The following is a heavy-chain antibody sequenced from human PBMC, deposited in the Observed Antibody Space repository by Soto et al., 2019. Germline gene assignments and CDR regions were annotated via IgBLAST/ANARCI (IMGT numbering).Heavy chain of an antibody. V-gene: IGHV3-21*01. CDR2: ISSSSSYI. J-gene: IGHJ6*02. CDR3: ARGYSSSSRHYYYYGMDV. CDR1: GFTFSSYS. D-gene: IGHD6-6*01. Sequence: GGSLRLSCAASGFTFSSYSMNWVRQAPGKGLEWVSSISSSSSYIYYADSVKGRFTISRDNAKNSLYLQMNSLRAEDTAVYYCARGYSSSSRHYYYYGMDVSGQGTTVTVSS.